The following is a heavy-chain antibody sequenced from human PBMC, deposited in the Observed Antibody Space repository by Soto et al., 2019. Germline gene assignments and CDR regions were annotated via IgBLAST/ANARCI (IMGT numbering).Heavy chain of an antibody. V-gene: IGHV3-11*04. Sequence: LSLTCAVYGGSFSGYYWSWIRQPPGKGLEWVSYISSSGSTIYYADSVKGRFTISRDNAKNSLYLQMNSLRAEDTAVYYCARDSRLAHWGQGTLVTVSS. J-gene: IGHJ5*02. CDR1: GGSFSGYY. CDR3: ARDSRLAH. CDR2: ISSSGSTI.